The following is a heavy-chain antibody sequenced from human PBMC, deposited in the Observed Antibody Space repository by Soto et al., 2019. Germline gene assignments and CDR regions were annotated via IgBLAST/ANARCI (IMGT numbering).Heavy chain of an antibody. CDR2: IYYSGST. Sequence: PSETLSLTCTVSGGSISSSSYYWGWIRQPPGKGLEWIGSIYYSGSTYYNPSLKSRVTISVDTSKNQFSLKLSSVTAADTAVYYCAREDYTTSSGFDPWGQGTLVTVSS. J-gene: IGHJ5*02. V-gene: IGHV4-39*02. CDR1: GGSISSSSYY. D-gene: IGHD6-6*01. CDR3: AREDYTTSSGFDP.